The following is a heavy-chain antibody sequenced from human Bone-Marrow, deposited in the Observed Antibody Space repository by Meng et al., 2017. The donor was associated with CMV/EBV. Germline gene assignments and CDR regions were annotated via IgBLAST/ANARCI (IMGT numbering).Heavy chain of an antibody. CDR1: GFTFSSYA. CDR2: ISYDSSNK. J-gene: IGHJ6*02. Sequence: SCKASGFTFSSYAMHWVRQAPGKGLEWVAVISYDSSNKYYADSVKGRFTISRDNSKNTLYLLMNSLRPEDTAVYYCARDMGGGSTYYYGMDVWGQGTTVTVSS. CDR3: ARDMGGGSTYYYGMDV. D-gene: IGHD3-16*01. V-gene: IGHV3-30-3*01.